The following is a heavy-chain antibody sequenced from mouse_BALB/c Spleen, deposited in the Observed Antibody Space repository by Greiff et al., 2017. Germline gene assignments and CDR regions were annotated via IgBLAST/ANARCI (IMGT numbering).Heavy chain of an antibody. Sequence: EVMLVESGPSLVKPSQTLSLTCSVTGDSITSGYWNWIRKFPGNKLEYMGYISYSGSTYYNPSLKSRISITRDTSKNQYYLQLNSVTTEDTATYYCARSGDYDAPAWFAYWGQGTRVTVSA. V-gene: IGHV3-8*02. J-gene: IGHJ3*01. CDR1: GDSITSGY. CDR2: ISYSGST. D-gene: IGHD2-4*01. CDR3: ARSGDYDAPAWFAY.